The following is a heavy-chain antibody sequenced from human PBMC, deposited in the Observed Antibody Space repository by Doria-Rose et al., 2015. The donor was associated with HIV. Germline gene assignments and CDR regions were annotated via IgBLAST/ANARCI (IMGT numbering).Heavy chain of an antibody. Sequence: ESGPVLVKPTETLTLTCTVSGVSLSSPGMGVSWIRQPPGKALEWLANIFSDDERSYKSALKSRLTISRSTAKSQVVLTMTVMDPVDTATYYCARIKSSRWYHKYYFDFWGQGTLVIVSA. J-gene: IGHJ4*02. D-gene: IGHD6-13*01. V-gene: IGHV2-26*01. CDR1: GVSLSSPGMG. CDR2: IFSDDER. CDR3: ARIKSSRWYHKYYFDF.